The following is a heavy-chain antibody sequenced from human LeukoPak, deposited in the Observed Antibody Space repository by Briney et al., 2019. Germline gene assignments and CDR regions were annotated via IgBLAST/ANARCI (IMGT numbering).Heavy chain of an antibody. Sequence: SETLSLTCTVSGGSISSYYWSWIRQPPGKGLEWIGYIYYSGSTNYNPSLKSRVTISVDTSKNQFSLKLSSVTAADTAVYYCARQVAVAGITYYYYGMDVWGQGTTVTVSS. J-gene: IGHJ6*02. CDR2: IYYSGST. V-gene: IGHV4-59*08. CDR3: ARQVAVAGITYYYYGMDV. CDR1: GGSISSYY. D-gene: IGHD6-19*01.